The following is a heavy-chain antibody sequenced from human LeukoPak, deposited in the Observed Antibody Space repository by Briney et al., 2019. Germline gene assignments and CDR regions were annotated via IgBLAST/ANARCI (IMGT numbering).Heavy chain of an antibody. D-gene: IGHD6-19*01. Sequence: ASVKVSCKASGYTFTSYAMHWVRQAPGQRLEWMGWINAGNGNTKYSQKFQGRVTITRDTSASTAYVELSSLRSEDTAVYYCAGPSGYSSGWGFDYWGQGTLVTVSS. CDR1: GYTFTSYA. V-gene: IGHV1-3*01. CDR3: AGPSGYSSGWGFDY. CDR2: INAGNGNT. J-gene: IGHJ4*02.